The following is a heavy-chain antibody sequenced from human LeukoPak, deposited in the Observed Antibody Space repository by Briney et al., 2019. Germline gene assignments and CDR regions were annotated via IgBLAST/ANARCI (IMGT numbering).Heavy chain of an antibody. J-gene: IGHJ6*03. V-gene: IGHV1-69*13. CDR2: IIPIFGTA. CDR3: ARDGVYCGGDCFPFYYYMDV. Sequence: SVKVSCKASGGTFSSYAISWVRQAPGQGLEWIGGIIPIFGTANYAQKFQGRVTITADESTSTAYMELSSLRSEDTAVYYCARDGVYCGGDCFPFYYYMDVWGKGTTVTVSS. D-gene: IGHD2-21*01. CDR1: GGTFSSYA.